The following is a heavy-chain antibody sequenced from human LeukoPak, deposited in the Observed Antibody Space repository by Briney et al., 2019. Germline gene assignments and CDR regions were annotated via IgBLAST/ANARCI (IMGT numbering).Heavy chain of an antibody. CDR1: GYSISSGYY. Sequence: TSETLSLTCAVSGYSISSGYYWGWIRRPAGKGLEWIGRIYHSGSTYYNPSLKSRVTISVDTSKNQFSLKLSSVTAADTAVYYCARYHPTTYYYDSSGYWNWGQGTLVTVSS. CDR3: ARYHPTTYYYDSSGYWN. V-gene: IGHV4-38-2*01. CDR2: IYHSGST. D-gene: IGHD3-22*01. J-gene: IGHJ4*02.